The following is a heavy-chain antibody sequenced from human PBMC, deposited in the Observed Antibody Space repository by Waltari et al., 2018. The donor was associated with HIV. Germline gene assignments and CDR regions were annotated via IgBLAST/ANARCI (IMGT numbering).Heavy chain of an antibody. V-gene: IGHV3-21*01. J-gene: IGHJ4*02. CDR3: ARGTYYYDSSGYYDNLPFDY. CDR1: GFTFSTYS. Sequence: EVQLVESGGGVVKPGRSLRLSCAASGFTFSTYSMHWVRPAPRKGLEWVSSISSSSTYIYYADSVKGRFTISRDNAKNSLYLQMNSLRAEDTAVYFCARGTYYYDSSGYYDNLPFDYWGQGTLVTVSS. CDR2: ISSSSTYI. D-gene: IGHD3-22*01.